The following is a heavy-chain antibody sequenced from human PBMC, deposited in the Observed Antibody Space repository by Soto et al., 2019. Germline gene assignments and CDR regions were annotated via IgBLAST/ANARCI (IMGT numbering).Heavy chain of an antibody. V-gene: IGHV1-18*01. D-gene: IGHD5-12*01. CDR3: GRVPGATIVFNI. J-gene: IGHJ3*02. Sequence: ASVKVSCKASGYTFTSYGISWVRQAPGQGLEWMGWISAYNGNTNYAQKLQGRVTITTDTSTSTAYMELRSLRSDDTAVFYCGRVPGATIVFNIGGKGTMVTVSS. CDR2: ISAYNGNT. CDR1: GYTFTSYG.